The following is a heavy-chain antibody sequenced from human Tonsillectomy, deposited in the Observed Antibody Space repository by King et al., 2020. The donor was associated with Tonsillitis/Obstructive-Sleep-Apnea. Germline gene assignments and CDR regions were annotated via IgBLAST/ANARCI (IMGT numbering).Heavy chain of an antibody. CDR2: IDWDDDK. D-gene: IGHD5-12*01. J-gene: IGHJ6*03. CDR3: ARSPVATTYYYYYMDV. Sequence: TLKESGPALVKPTQTLTLTCTFSEFSLSTSGMSVSWIRQPPGKALEWLARIDWDDDKYYSTSLKTRLTISKDTPKNQVVLTMTNMDPVNTATYYCARSPVATTYYYYYMDVWGKGTTVTVSS. CDR1: EFSLSTSGMS. V-gene: IGHV2-70*11.